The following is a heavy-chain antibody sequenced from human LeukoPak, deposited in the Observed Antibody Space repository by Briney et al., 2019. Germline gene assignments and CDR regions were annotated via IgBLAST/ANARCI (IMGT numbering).Heavy chain of an antibody. V-gene: IGHV3-30*03. J-gene: IGHJ4*02. D-gene: IGHD6-19*01. Sequence: PGGSLRLSCAVSGFTFRNYASHWVRQAQGKGLEWVAFISYDGNDQYYADSVEGRFTISRDNSKNTLFLQMNSLRAEDTAVYFCASQAGYSSGWAPVYWGQGTPVTVSS. CDR3: ASQAGYSSGWAPVY. CDR1: GFTFRNYA. CDR2: ISYDGNDQ.